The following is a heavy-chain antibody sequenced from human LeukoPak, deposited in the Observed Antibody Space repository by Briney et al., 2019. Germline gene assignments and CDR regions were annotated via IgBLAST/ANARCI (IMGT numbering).Heavy chain of an antibody. J-gene: IGHJ6*03. V-gene: IGHV6-1*01. CDR1: GHSVSNSRAA. CDR3: ARGAYMDYYYMDV. Sequence: SQTLSLTCAISGHSVSNSRAAWNWIRPSPSTGLEWLGRTYYRSKWYNDYAVSVKSRIAINPDTSKNQFSLQLNSVTPEDTAVYYCARGAYMDYYYMDVWGKGTTVTVSS. CDR2: TYYRSKWYN. D-gene: IGHD4-11*01.